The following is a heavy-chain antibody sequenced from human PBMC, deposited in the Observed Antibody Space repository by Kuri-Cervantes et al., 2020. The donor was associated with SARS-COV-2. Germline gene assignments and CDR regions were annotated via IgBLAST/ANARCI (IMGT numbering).Heavy chain of an antibody. CDR1: GYSISSGYY. V-gene: IGHV4-38-2*01. Sequence: SQTLSLTCAVSGYSISSGYYWGWIRQPPGKGLEWIGSIYHSGSTYYNPSLKSRVTISVDTSKNQFSLKLSSVTAADTAVYYCARGGRGDGYNYAFDLWGQGTMVTVSS. CDR2: IYHSGST. D-gene: IGHD5-24*01. J-gene: IGHJ3*01. CDR3: ARGGRGDGYNYAFDL.